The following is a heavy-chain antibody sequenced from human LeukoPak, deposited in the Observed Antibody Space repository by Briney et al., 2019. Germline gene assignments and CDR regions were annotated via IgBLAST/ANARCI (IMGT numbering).Heavy chain of an antibody. Sequence: PGGSLRLSCAASGFTFSSYAMSWVRQAPGKGLGWVSSISGSGGSTYYVDSVKGRFTISRDNSKNTLYLQMNSQRVEDTAVYFCARGTGTMRGWFDPWGQGTLVTVSS. J-gene: IGHJ5*02. CDR3: ARGTGTMRGWFDP. V-gene: IGHV3-23*01. D-gene: IGHD1-7*01. CDR1: GFTFSSYA. CDR2: ISGSGGST.